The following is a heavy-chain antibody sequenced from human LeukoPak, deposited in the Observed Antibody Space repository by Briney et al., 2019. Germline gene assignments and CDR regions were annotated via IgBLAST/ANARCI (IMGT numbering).Heavy chain of an antibody. CDR2: ISTTSTAI. Sequence: GGSLTLSCAASGFTISTYSMIWVRQAPGKGLEWVSYISTTSTAIYYADSVKGRFTISRDNAKNSLYLQMNSLRDDDTAVYYCATSRAWGEGALVTVSS. CDR1: GFTISTYS. CDR3: ATSRA. D-gene: IGHD2/OR15-2a*01. V-gene: IGHV3-48*02. J-gene: IGHJ5*02.